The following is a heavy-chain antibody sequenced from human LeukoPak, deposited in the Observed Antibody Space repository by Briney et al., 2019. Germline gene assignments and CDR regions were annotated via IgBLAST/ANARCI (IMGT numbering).Heavy chain of an antibody. J-gene: IGHJ4*02. D-gene: IGHD5-18*01. CDR2: IRYDGSIQ. CDR3: AKGYGESHFDS. Sequence: GGFLRLSCAASGFTFRSYGMHLVRQAPGKGLEWVAFIRYDGSIQYYADSVKGRFSISRDNSNNTLYLQMNSLRAEDTAVYFCAKGYGESHFDSWGQGTLVTVSS. CDR1: GFTFRSYG. V-gene: IGHV3-30*02.